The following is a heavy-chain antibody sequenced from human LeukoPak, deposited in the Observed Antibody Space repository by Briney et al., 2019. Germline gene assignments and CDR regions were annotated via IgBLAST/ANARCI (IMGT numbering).Heavy chain of an antibody. CDR3: ARGNWSYGLWFDP. J-gene: IGHJ5*02. D-gene: IGHD1-7*01. V-gene: IGHV3-64*01. CDR1: GFTFSSYA. CDR2: ISSNGGST. Sequence: GGSLRLSCAASGFTFSSYAMHWVRQAPGKGLEYVSAISSNGGSTYYANSVKGRFTISRDNSKNTLYLQMGSLRAEDTAVYYCARGNWSYGLWFDPWGQGTLVTVSS.